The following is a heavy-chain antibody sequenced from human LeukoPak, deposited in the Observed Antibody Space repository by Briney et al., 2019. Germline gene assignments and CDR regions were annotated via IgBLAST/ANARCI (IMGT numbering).Heavy chain of an antibody. CDR2: IILIVGIA. V-gene: IGHV1-69*04. D-gene: IGHD3-9*01. Sequence: SVKVSCKASGGTFSSYAMSWVRQAPGQGLEWVGQIILIVGIAHYAQKLQGKVTITADKPTSTAYMEMSNLKNEDTAVYYCARAPRDDILTGYYSYYGMDVWGQGTTVTASS. CDR3: ARAPRDDILTGYYSYYGMDV. CDR1: GGTFSSYA. J-gene: IGHJ6*02.